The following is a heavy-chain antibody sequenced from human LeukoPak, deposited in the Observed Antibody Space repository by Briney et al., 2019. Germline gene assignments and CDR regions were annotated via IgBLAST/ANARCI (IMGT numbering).Heavy chain of an antibody. V-gene: IGHV3-21*01. CDR3: ARYFRVAFDI. J-gene: IGHJ3*02. D-gene: IGHD3-9*01. CDR2: ISSSSSYI. CDR1: GFTFSSYS. Sequence: GGSLRLSCAASGFTFSSYSMNWVRQAPGKGLEWVSSISSSSSYIYYADSVKGRFTISRDNSKNTLYLQMNSLRAEDTAVYYCARYFRVAFDIWGQGTMVTVSS.